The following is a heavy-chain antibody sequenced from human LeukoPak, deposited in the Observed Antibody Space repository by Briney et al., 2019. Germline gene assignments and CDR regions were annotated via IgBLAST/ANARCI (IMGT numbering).Heavy chain of an antibody. J-gene: IGHJ4*02. Sequence: GGSLRLSCEASGFTFSSYSMNWVRQAPGKGLEWVSSISSTSTYTYYADSVKGRFTISRDNAMNSLYLQMNSLRDEDTAVYYCARDDTGVVTSVGYWGQGTLVTVSS. CDR2: ISSTSTYT. CDR1: GFTFSSYS. D-gene: IGHD5-18*01. V-gene: IGHV3-21*01. CDR3: ARDDTGVVTSVGY.